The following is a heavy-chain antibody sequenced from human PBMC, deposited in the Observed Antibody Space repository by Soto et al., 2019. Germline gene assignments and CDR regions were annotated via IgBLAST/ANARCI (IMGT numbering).Heavy chain of an antibody. D-gene: IGHD1-26*01. Sequence: SVKVSCKASGGTFSSYAISWVRQAPGQGLEWMGGIIPIFGTSNYAQKFQGRVTITADESMYTAYMELSSLRSEDTAVYYCARDVGPYGYDGFDIWGQGTMVTVSS. CDR1: GGTFSSYA. J-gene: IGHJ3*02. CDR3: ARDVGPYGYDGFDI. CDR2: IIPIFGTS. V-gene: IGHV1-69*13.